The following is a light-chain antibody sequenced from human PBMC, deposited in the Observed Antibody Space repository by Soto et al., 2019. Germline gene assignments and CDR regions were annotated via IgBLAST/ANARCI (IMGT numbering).Light chain of an antibody. J-gene: IGLJ1*01. Sequence: QSALTQPPSASRSPGQSVTISCTGTSSDVGGYNYVSWYQQHPGKATKLMIYEVSKRPAGVPDRFSGSKSGNTASLTVSGLQAEDEADYYCSSYAGSNNFVFGTGTKVTVL. V-gene: IGLV2-8*01. CDR3: SSYAGSNNFV. CDR1: SSDVGGYNY. CDR2: EVS.